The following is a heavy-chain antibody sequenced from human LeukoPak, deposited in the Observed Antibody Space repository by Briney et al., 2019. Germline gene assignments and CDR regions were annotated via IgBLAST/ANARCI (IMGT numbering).Heavy chain of an antibody. CDR1: GFTFVDYG. CDR3: AKDPTMIVVVIPDY. V-gene: IGHV3-20*04. Sequence: GGSLRLSCATSGFTFVDYGLSWVRRAPGKGLEWLCAINYNGAITDYADSVKGRFTISRDNAKNSLYLRMDSLRAEDTAVYYCAKDPTMIVVVIPDYWGQGTLVTVSS. CDR2: INYNGAIT. D-gene: IGHD3-22*01. J-gene: IGHJ4*02.